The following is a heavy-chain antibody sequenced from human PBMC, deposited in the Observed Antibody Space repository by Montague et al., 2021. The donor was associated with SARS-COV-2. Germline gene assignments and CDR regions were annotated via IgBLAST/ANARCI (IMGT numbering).Heavy chain of an antibody. CDR1: GFTFSSYD. CDR2: IGTAGDT. J-gene: IGHJ5*02. Sequence: SLRLSCAASGFTFSSYDMHWVRQATGKGLEWVPAIGTAGDTYYPGSVKGRFTISRENAKNSLYLQMNSLRVGDTAVYYCARGVYDYSNYVNWFDPWGQGTLVTVSS. D-gene: IGHD4-11*01. V-gene: IGHV3-13*04. CDR3: ARGVYDYSNYVNWFDP.